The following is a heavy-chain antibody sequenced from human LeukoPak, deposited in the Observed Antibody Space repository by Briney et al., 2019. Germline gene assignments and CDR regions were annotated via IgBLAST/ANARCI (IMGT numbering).Heavy chain of an antibody. CDR2: INPSGGGT. CDR3: ARGTGIAAAVTSLFQY. CDR1: GYSFTKYW. Sequence: ASVKVSCTASGYSFTKYWMHWVRQAPGQGLEWMGVINPSGGGTTYAQKFQGRVTMTRDTSTSTVYMEMSRLRYEDTAVYYCARGTGIAAAVTSLFQYWGQGTLVTVSS. D-gene: IGHD6-13*01. J-gene: IGHJ1*01. V-gene: IGHV1-46*01.